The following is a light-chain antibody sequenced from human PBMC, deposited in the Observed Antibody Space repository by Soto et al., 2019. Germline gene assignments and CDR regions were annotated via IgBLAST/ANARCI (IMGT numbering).Light chain of an antibody. V-gene: IGKV3-15*01. CDR2: GAS. Sequence: EIVMTQSPATLSVSPGERATLSCRASQSVSNNLAWYQKKPVQAPRILIYGASTRATGIPARFSGSGSGTEFTITISLLHSEVYAFYYCQQYNTWWTFGQGTRVDIK. CDR1: QSVSNN. J-gene: IGKJ1*01. CDR3: QQYNTWWT.